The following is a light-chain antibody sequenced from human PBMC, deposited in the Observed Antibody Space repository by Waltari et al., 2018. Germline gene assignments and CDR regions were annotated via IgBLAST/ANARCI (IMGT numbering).Light chain of an antibody. CDR2: AVI. Sequence: QSALTQPASVSGSPGQSITISCTGTSSDVGNYKRVSWYQQHPGKAPKLMFYAVIKRPAGVSDRFSGSKSGEMASLTISGLQPEDEAEYFCSSYAGSSKGVFGGGTKVTVL. J-gene: IGLJ2*01. CDR3: SSYAGSSKGV. V-gene: IGLV2-23*02. CDR1: SSDVGNYKR.